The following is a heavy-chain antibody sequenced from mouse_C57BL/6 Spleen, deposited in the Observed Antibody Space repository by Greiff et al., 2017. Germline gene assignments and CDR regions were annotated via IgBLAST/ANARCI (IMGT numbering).Heavy chain of an antibody. J-gene: IGHJ2*01. CDR2: INPNNGGT. CDR1: RYTFTDYY. D-gene: IGHD3-1*01. Sequence: EVQLQQSGPELVKPGASVKISCKASRYTFTDYYMNWVKQSHGKSLEWIGDINPNNGGTSYNQKFKGKATLTVDKSSSTAYMELRSLTSEDSAVYYCASSEPPYWGQGTTLTVSS. CDR3: ASSEPPY. V-gene: IGHV1-26*01.